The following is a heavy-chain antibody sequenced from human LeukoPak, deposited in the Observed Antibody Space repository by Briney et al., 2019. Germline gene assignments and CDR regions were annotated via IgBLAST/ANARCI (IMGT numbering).Heavy chain of an antibody. J-gene: IGHJ4*02. CDR3: SRRGDYDFDY. Sequence: GGSLRLSCAASGFIFSDSTIHWVRQASGKGLEWLGRIRTNTHNYATAYAASLKGRFTIFRDDSHNMAYLQLYSLKTEDTALYYCSRRGDYDFDYWGQGTLVTVSS. CDR1: GFIFSDST. D-gene: IGHD4-17*01. V-gene: IGHV3-73*01. CDR2: IRTNTHNYAT.